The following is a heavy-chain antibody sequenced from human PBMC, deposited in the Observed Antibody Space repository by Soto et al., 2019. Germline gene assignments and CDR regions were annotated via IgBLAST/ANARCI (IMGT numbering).Heavy chain of an antibody. V-gene: IGHV3-23*01. D-gene: IGHD3-9*01. CDR3: AKYFAPSTPHFDT. Sequence: HPGGSLRLSCAASGFTFSTYALTWFRQAPGKGLEWVSSISGSGGHTYYGDSVKGRFTISRDNSEDTLYLQMNSLRAEDTATYYCAKYFAPSTPHFDTWGQGTPVTVSS. J-gene: IGHJ4*02. CDR2: ISGSGGHT. CDR1: GFTFSTYA.